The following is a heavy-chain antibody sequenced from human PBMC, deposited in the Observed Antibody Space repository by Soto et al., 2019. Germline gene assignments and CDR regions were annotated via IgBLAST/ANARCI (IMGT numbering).Heavy chain of an antibody. J-gene: IGHJ6*02. V-gene: IGHV5-10-1*01. CDR2: IDPSDSYT. CDR1: GYSFTSYW. Sequence: GESLKISCKGSGYSFTSYWISWVRQMPGKGLEWMGRIDPSDSYTNYSPSFQGHVTISAGKSISTAYLQWSSLKASDTAMYYCARRRAYDYVWGSHTTTYYYYGMDVWGQGTTVTVSS. D-gene: IGHD3-16*01. CDR3: ARRRAYDYVWGSHTTTYYYYGMDV.